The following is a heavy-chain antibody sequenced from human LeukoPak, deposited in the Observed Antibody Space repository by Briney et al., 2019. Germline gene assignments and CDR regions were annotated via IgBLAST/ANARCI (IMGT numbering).Heavy chain of an antibody. J-gene: IGHJ4*02. CDR1: GYTFTSYD. CDR2: MNPNSGNT. V-gene: IGHV1-8*01. D-gene: IGHD6-13*01. Sequence: ASVKVSCKSSGYTFTSYDINWVRQATGHGLEWMGWMNPNSGNTGYAQKFQGRVTMTRNTSISTAYMELSSLRSEDTAVYYCAMGIAAGNTPVDYWGQGTLVTVSS. CDR3: AMGIAAGNTPVDY.